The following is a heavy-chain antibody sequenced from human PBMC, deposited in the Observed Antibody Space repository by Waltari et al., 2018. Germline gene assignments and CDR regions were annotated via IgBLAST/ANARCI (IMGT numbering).Heavy chain of an antibody. CDR2: SIPRTAGI. D-gene: IGHD3-10*01. J-gene: IGHJ4*02. CDR1: GYKFTDYY. Sequence: QVQLVQSGAEVKKPGASVTVSCKASGYKFTDYYIHWVRQAPGQGLQWMAWSIPRTAGINYAESFQGRVTMSRDTSISTVYMDLNSLISDDTAVYYCARDRRVYGSGNYYDLDNWGQGTLGTVSS. CDR3: ARDRRVYGSGNYYDLDN. V-gene: IGHV1-2*02.